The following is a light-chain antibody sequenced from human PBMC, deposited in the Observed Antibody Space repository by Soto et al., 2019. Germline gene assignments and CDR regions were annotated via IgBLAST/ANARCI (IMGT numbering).Light chain of an antibody. J-gene: IGLJ1*01. CDR2: DNN. Sequence: QSVLTQPPSVSAAPGRTVTIPCSGSSSNIGNSFVSWYQQLPGAAPRLLIYDNNERLSGIPDQFSGSKSGTSATLGITGLQTGAEADYYCRAWDGGLSGFVFGTGTNVTVL. CDR1: SSNIGNSF. V-gene: IGLV1-51*01. CDR3: RAWDGGLSGFV.